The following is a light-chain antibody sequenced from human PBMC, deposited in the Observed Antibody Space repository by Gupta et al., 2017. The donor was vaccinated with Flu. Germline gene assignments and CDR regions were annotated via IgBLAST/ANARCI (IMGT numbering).Light chain of an antibody. CDR3: SALGDSLNGVV. Sequence: QSLLTQPTSASGTPGKRVSIPCSGSSSNIGSNTVNWYQQLPVTTPKLLIYSNNQRPSGGPDRFSGSKSGTAACLAISGLQSDDEADYYCSALGDSLNGVVFGGGTKLTVL. V-gene: IGLV1-44*01. CDR2: SNN. J-gene: IGLJ2*01. CDR1: SSNIGSNT.